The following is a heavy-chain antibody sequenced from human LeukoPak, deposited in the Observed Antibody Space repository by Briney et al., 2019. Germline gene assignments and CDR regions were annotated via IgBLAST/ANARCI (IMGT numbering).Heavy chain of an antibody. CDR3: ARSPMITFGGVIVPGYYFDY. CDR2: ICYDGSNT. D-gene: IGHD3-16*02. CDR1: GFTFSSYG. J-gene: IGHJ4*02. V-gene: IGHV3-33*01. Sequence: PGGSLRLSCAASGFTFSSYGMNWVRQAPGKGLEWVAVICYDGSNTYYADSVKGRFTISRDNSKSTLYLQMDSLRVEDTAVYYCARSPMITFGGVIVPGYYFDYWGQGILVTVPS.